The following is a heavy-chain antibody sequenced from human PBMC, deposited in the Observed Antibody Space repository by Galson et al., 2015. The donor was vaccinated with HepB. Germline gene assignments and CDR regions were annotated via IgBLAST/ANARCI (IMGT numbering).Heavy chain of an antibody. CDR3: AKDFTQWLVTGWFDP. V-gene: IGHV3-30*18. CDR1: RFTFSSYG. J-gene: IGHJ5*02. CDR2: MSYDGSNK. D-gene: IGHD6-19*01. Sequence: SLRLSCAASRFTFSSYGMHWVRQAPGKGLEWVAAMSYDGSNKYYGDSVKGRFTISRDNSKNTLYLQMNSLRAEDTAVYYCAKDFTQWLVTGWFDPWGQGTLVTVSS.